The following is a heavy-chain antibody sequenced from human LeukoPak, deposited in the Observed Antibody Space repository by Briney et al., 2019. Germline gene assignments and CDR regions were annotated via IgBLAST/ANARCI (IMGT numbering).Heavy chain of an antibody. J-gene: IGHJ6*03. D-gene: IGHD6-19*01. CDR1: GGSFSGYY. CDR3: ARGVAVAGIGYYYYYYMDV. V-gene: IGHV4-34*01. Sequence: SETLSLTCAVYGGSFSGYYWSWIRQPPGKGLEWIGEINHSGSTNYNPSLKSRVTISVDTSKNQFSLKLSSVTAADTAVYYCARGVAVAGIGYYYYYYMDVWGKGTTATVSS. CDR2: INHSGST.